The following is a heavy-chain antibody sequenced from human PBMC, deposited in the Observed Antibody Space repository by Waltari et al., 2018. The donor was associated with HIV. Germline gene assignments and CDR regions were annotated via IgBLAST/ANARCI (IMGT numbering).Heavy chain of an antibody. D-gene: IGHD2-2*01. Sequence: QVQLQESGPGLVKPSEPLSLTCTVSGGSISSYYWRWICQPPGKGLEWIGYIYYSGSTNYNPSLESRLTISVDTSKNQFSLKLSSVTAADTAVYYCARLGCSSTSCQRRGGMDVWGQGTTVTVSS. V-gene: IGHV4-59*08. CDR1: GGSISSYY. CDR2: IYYSGST. J-gene: IGHJ6*02. CDR3: ARLGCSSTSCQRRGGMDV.